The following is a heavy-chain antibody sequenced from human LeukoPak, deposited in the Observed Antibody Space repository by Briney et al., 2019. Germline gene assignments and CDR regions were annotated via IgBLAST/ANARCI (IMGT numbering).Heavy chain of an antibody. J-gene: IGHJ4*02. Sequence: GGSLRLSCAASGFTFSNYWMHWVRQAPGKGLVWVSRIDGDGSTTTYADSVKGRFTISRDIAKNTLYLQMNSLRAEDTGVYYCAKDHYWSIDYWGRGTLVTVSS. V-gene: IGHV3-74*01. CDR2: IDGDGSTT. CDR3: AKDHYWSIDY. D-gene: IGHD3-3*01. CDR1: GFTFSNYW.